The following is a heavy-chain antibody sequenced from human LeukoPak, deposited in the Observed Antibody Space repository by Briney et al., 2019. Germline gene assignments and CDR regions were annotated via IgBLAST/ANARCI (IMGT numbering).Heavy chain of an antibody. D-gene: IGHD2-15*01. J-gene: IGHJ6*03. CDR3: ARTYSYYHYMDV. V-gene: IGHV4-39*01. CDR2: IHYSGST. Sequence: SETLSLTCTVSGGSISSSSYYWGWIRQPPGKGLEWIANIHYSGSTYYNPSLNRRVTISVDTSKNQFSLKLSSVAAADTALYYCARTYSYYHYMDVWGKGTTVTVSS. CDR1: GGSISSSSYY.